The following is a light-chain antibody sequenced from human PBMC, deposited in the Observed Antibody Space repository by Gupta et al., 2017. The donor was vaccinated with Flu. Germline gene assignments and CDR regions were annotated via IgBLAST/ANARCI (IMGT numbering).Light chain of an antibody. V-gene: IGKV2-28*01. CDR1: QSLLHSNGNTF. Sequence: DIVMTQSPLSLTVTPGEPASISCKSSQSLLHSNGNTFLDWYLQKPGQPPQVLIYLVSNRASGVPDRFSGSGSGTDFTLKSSRVEAEDVGVYYCMQALQIRTFGQGTKLEIK. J-gene: IGKJ1*01. CDR2: LVS. CDR3: MQALQIRT.